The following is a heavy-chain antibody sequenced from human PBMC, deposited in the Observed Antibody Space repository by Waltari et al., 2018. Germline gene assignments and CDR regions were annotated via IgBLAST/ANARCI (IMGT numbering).Heavy chain of an antibody. CDR3: GRIAFGDDGGYFQY. CDR2: MQYRGST. V-gene: IGHV4-39*01. J-gene: IGHJ1*01. CDR1: GGSISINYN. D-gene: IGHD4-17*01. Sequence: QVQLQASGPGLVKPSATLSLPCTVPGGSISINYNWGWIRQPPGKGLEWMGNMQYRGSTFYNPSLESRVTISLDTSRNQFSLRLSSVYAADTAVYFCGRIAFGDDGGYFQYWGQGTLVTVSS.